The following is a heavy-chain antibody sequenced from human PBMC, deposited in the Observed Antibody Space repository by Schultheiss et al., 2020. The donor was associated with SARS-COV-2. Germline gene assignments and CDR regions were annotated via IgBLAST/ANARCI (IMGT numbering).Heavy chain of an antibody. CDR2: IYHSGST. J-gene: IGHJ4*02. CDR3: ARARYSSSSRLDY. Sequence: SETLSLTCTVSGGSISSGSYYWSWIRQPPGKGLEWIGYIYHSGSTYYNPSLKSRVTISVDRSKNQFSLKLSSVTAADTAVYYCARARYSSSSRLDYWGQGTLVTVSS. D-gene: IGHD6-6*01. CDR1: GGSISSGSYY. V-gene: IGHV4-30-2*01.